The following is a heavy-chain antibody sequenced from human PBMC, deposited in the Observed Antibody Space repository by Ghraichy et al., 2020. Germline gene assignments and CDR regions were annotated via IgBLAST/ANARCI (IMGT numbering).Heavy chain of an antibody. CDR1: GFTFTTYS. J-gene: IGHJ4*02. Sequence: GGSLRLSCAASGFTFTTYSMSWVRQAPGKGLEWVSSISVTSGNTHYGVSVKGRFTISRDNSKNTLYLQMNSLRAEDTALYYCAKTRDGYNSPFDYWGQGTLVTVSS. CDR2: ISVTSGNT. V-gene: IGHV3-23*01. D-gene: IGHD5-24*01. CDR3: AKTRDGYNSPFDY.